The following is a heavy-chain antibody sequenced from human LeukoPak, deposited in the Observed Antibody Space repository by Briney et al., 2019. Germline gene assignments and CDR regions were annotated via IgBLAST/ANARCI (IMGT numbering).Heavy chain of an antibody. V-gene: IGHV3-66*02. CDR3: VRDRAEGRAWVEFDP. J-gene: IGHJ5*02. CDR1: GFTVSSYG. Sequence: GGSLRPSCAASGFTVSSYGMSWVRQAPGKGPEWVSLVYSDGVTRYADSVQGRFTISRDNSKNTVYLQMNNLRVEDTAVYHCVRDRAEGRAWVEFDPWGQGILVTVSS. CDR2: VYSDGVT.